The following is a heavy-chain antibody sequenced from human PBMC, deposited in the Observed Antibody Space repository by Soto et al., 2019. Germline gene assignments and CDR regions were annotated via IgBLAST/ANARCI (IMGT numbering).Heavy chain of an antibody. CDR2: IKPDGSER. V-gene: IGHV3-7*01. D-gene: IGHD2-15*01. Sequence: EVQLVESGGGLVQPGGSLRLSCAASGFTFSSYWMYWVRQAPGKGLEWVANIKPDGSERYYVDSVKGRFTISRDNAKNSLYLQMNSLRVEDTALYYCARDAPGGYYNYWGQGTLVTVSS. CDR1: GFTFSSYW. CDR3: ARDAPGGYYNY. J-gene: IGHJ4*02.